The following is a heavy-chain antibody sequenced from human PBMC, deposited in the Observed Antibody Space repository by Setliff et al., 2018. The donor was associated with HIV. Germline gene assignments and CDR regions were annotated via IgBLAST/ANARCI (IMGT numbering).Heavy chain of an antibody. Sequence: SVKVSCKASGGIGTYAISWVRQAPGQGLEWMGGSIPNYSVETQKFRDRVSIYVDQSRRTAYMELRNLRFDDTALYFCARGGRWWGPNNPSPHFYHMDLWGSGTSVTVSS. CDR2: SIPNYSVE. CDR3: ARGGRWWGPNNPSPHFYHMDL. J-gene: IGHJ6*04. D-gene: IGHD2-15*01. CDR1: GGIGTYA. V-gene: IGHV1-69*10.